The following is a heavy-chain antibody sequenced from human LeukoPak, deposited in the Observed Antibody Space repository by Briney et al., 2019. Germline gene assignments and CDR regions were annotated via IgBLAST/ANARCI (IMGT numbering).Heavy chain of an antibody. Sequence: GESLKISCKGSGYDFPSYWIGWVRQMPGKGLEWMGTIYPDDSNTRYSPSFQGQATISVDKSITTAYLQWSRLKASDTAVYYCARETDGSGSSPVFFDYWGQGTLVTVSS. D-gene: IGHD3-10*01. CDR1: GYDFPSYW. J-gene: IGHJ4*02. V-gene: IGHV5-51*01. CDR3: ARETDGSGSSPVFFDY. CDR2: IYPDDSNT.